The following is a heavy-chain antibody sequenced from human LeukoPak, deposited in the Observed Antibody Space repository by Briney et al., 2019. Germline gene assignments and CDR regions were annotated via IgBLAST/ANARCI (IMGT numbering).Heavy chain of an antibody. J-gene: IGHJ3*02. D-gene: IGHD4-23*01. CDR2: IYPGDSDT. V-gene: IGHV5-51*01. CDR3: ARRRWADAFDI. CDR1: GYSFSNYW. Sequence: GESLKISCKGFGYSFSNYWIAWVRQMPGKGLEWMGIIYPGDSDTTYSPSFQGQVTISADKSISTAYLQWSSLKASDTAMYYCARRRWADAFDIWGQGTMVTVSS.